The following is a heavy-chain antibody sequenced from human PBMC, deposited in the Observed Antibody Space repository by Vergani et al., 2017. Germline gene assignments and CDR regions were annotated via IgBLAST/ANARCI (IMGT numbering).Heavy chain of an antibody. D-gene: IGHD1-26*01. CDR1: GFTFSSYA. V-gene: IGHV3-23*01. J-gene: IGHJ2*01. CDR2: ISGSGGST. Sequence: EVQLLESGGGLVQPGGSLRLSCAASGFTFSSYAMSWVRQAPGKGLEWVSAISGSGGSTYYADSVKGRFTISRDNSKNTLYLQMNSLGAEETAVYYCAKDRESGSPPFDPYFDLWGRGTLVTVSS. CDR3: AKDRESGSPPFDPYFDL.